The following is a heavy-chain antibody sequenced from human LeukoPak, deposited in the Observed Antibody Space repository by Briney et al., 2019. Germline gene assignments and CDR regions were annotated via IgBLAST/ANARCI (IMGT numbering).Heavy chain of an antibody. J-gene: IGHJ4*02. CDR1: GFTFSNYW. D-gene: IGHD6-13*01. CDR2: INSDGSST. CDR3: ARRGTYSTSCYDY. V-gene: IGHV3-74*01. Sequence: GGSLRLSCAASGFTFSNYWMHWVRHSPGKGLVWVARINSDGSSTNYADSVKGRFTISRDNAKNTLYLQMSSLRAEDTAVYYCARRGTYSTSCYDYWGQGTLVTVSS.